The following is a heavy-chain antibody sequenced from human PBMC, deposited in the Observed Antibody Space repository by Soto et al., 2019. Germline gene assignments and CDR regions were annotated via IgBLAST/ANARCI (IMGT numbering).Heavy chain of an antibody. V-gene: IGHV5-10-1*01. CDR2: IDPSDSYT. CDR1: GYSFSSYW. J-gene: IGHJ4*02. Sequence: EVQLVQSGAEVKKPGESLGISCKGSGYSFSSYWIIWVRQMPGKRLEWMGTIDPSDSYTIYSPSFQGHVTISGDKSISTAYLQWSSLETSDTAVYYCACSSSVDYWGQGTLVTVSS. D-gene: IGHD6-13*01. CDR3: ACSSSVDY.